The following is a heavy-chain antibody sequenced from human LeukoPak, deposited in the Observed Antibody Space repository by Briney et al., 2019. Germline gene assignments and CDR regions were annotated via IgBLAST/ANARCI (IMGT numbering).Heavy chain of an antibody. Sequence: GGSLRLSCAASGFTFSDCAMTWVRQAPGKGLEWVSSIGSDGNKHYSESVRGRFAISRDNSNNTLYLQMNSLRAEDTAVYYCAKDLLTYCSGGSCYGLDYWGQGTLVTVSS. J-gene: IGHJ4*02. CDR1: GFTFSDCA. D-gene: IGHD2-15*01. CDR2: IGSDGNK. CDR3: AKDLLTYCSGGSCYGLDY. V-gene: IGHV3-23*01.